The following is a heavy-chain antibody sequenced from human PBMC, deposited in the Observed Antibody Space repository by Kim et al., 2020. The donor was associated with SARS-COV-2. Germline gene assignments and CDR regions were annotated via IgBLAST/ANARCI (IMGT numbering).Heavy chain of an antibody. V-gene: IGHV4-31*02. J-gene: IGHJ4*02. D-gene: IGHD3-22*01. CDR3: ASARITMIVVVKYFDY. Sequence: SPKGRVTISVDTSKNQSTLKLSSVTAADTAVYYCASARITMIVVVKYFDYWGQGTLVTVSS.